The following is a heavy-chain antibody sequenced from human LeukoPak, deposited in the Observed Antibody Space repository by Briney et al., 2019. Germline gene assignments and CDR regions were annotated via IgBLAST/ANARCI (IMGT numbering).Heavy chain of an antibody. CDR3: AKGSHSSSSGISIFDY. CDR1: GFTFRSYA. D-gene: IGHD6-6*01. Sequence: GGSLRLSCAASGFTFRSYAMSWVRQAPGKGLEWVSAISGSGGSTYYADSVRGRFTISRDNSKNTLYLQMNSLRAEDTAIYYCAKGSHSSSSGISIFDYWGQGTLVTVSS. CDR2: ISGSGGST. V-gene: IGHV3-23*01. J-gene: IGHJ4*02.